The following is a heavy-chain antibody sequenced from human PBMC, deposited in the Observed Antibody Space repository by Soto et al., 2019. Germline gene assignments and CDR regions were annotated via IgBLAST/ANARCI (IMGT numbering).Heavy chain of an antibody. Sequence: GGSLRLSCAASGFTFSSYAMSWVRQAPGKGLEWVSAISGSGGSTYYADSVKGRFTISRDNSKNTLYLQMNSLRAEGTAVYYCAKDGNYYDSSGFWVYFDYWGQGTLVTVSS. CDR3: AKDGNYYDSSGFWVYFDY. CDR2: ISGSGGST. D-gene: IGHD3-22*01. J-gene: IGHJ4*02. V-gene: IGHV3-23*01. CDR1: GFTFSSYA.